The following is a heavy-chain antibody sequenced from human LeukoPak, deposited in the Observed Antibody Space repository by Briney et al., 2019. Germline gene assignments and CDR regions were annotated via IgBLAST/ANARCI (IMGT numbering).Heavy chain of an antibody. CDR2: SYYSGST. CDR3: ARSERYNSGWYFYFDY. D-gene: IGHD6-19*01. V-gene: IGHV4-59*01. Sequence: SETLSLTCTVSVGSISTYYWSWIRQPPGKGLEWIGHSYYSGSTNYNPSLKSRVTISVDTSKNQFSLNLSSVTAADTAVYYCARSERYNSGWYFYFDYWGQGTLVTVSS. J-gene: IGHJ4*02. CDR1: VGSISTYY.